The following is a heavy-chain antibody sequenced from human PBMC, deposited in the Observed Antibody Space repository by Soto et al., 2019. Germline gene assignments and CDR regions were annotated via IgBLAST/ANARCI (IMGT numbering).Heavy chain of an antibody. Sequence: GPSVEVTCEACGGSIGSNAISWVQQAPRQGLEWMGGIIPIFGTANYAQKFQGRVTITADESTSTAYMELSSLRSEDTAVYYCAASYVDIVATPNWNDVVLDYWGQGTLVTGSS. V-gene: IGHV1-69*13. CDR1: GGSIGSNA. CDR3: AASYVDIVATPNWNDVVLDY. J-gene: IGHJ4*02. CDR2: IIPIFGTA. D-gene: IGHD5-12*01.